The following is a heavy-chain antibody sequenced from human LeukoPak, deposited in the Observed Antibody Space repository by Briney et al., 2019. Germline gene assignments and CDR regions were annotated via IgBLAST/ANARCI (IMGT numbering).Heavy chain of an antibody. D-gene: IGHD6-13*01. V-gene: IGHV3-9*01. CDR2: ISWNSGSI. CDR1: GFTFDDYA. CDR3: AKAYGAWSAAGFDY. Sequence: SLRLSCAASGFTFDDYAMHWVRQAPGKGLEWVSGISWNSGSIGYADSVKGRFTISRDNAKNSLYLQMNSLRAEDTALYYCAKAYGAWSAAGFDYWGQGALVTVSS. J-gene: IGHJ4*02.